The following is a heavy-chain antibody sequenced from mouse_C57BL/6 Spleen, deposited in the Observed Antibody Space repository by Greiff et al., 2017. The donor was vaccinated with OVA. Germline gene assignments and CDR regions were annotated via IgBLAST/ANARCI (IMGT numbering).Heavy chain of an antibody. J-gene: IGHJ4*01. CDR1: GFTFSSYG. CDR3: ARPPITTVVATGMDY. V-gene: IGHV5-6*01. Sequence: EVQLQESGGDLVKPGGSLKLSCAASGFTFSSYGMSWVRQTPDKRLEWVATISSGGSYTYYPDSVKGRFTISRDNAKNTLYLQMSSLKSEDTAMYYCARPPITTVVATGMDYWGQGTSVTVSS. CDR2: ISSGGSYT. D-gene: IGHD1-1*01.